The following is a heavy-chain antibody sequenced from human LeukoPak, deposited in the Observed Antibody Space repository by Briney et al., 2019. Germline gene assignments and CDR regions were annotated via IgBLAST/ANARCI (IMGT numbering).Heavy chain of an antibody. CDR3: ARGGSYYDILTGYYPIDY. D-gene: IGHD3-9*01. Sequence: PSETLSHTCTVSGGSISSYYWSWIRQPPGKGLEWIGYIYYSGSTNYNPSLKSRVTISVDTSKNQFSLKLSSVTAADTAVYYCARGGSYYDILTGYYPIDYWGQGTLVTVSS. CDR1: GGSISSYY. V-gene: IGHV4-59*01. CDR2: IYYSGST. J-gene: IGHJ4*02.